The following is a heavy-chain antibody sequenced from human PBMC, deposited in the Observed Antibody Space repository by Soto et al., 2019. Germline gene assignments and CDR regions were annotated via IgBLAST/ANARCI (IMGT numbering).Heavy chain of an antibody. CDR1: GFTFSSYW. J-gene: IGHJ6*02. CDR3: ATLSPVDYGVDV. V-gene: IGHV3-74*01. Sequence: EVQLVESGGALVQPGGSLRLSCAASGFTFSSYWMHWVRQAPGKGLVWVSRINSGGSSTGYADSVKGRFTISRDNAQKPLYLQMNSLREEDTAGYYCATLSPVDYGVDVWGQGNTVTVSS. CDR2: INSGGSST. D-gene: IGHD6-19*01.